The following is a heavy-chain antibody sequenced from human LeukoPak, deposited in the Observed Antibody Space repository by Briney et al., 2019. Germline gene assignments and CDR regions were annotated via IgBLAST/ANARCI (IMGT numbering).Heavy chain of an antibody. D-gene: IGHD3-22*01. V-gene: IGHV4-59*08. CDR3: ARRKDSSRWNGRDNWLDP. J-gene: IGHJ5*02. CDR1: GDSIRNYY. Sequence: SETLSLTCTVCGDSIRNYYWNWIRQPPGKGLEWIGYIDYSGRTLYNPSLESRVTISRDTSKTQFSLKLSSVTAADTAVYYCARRKDSSRWNGRDNWLDPWGQGTLVTVSS. CDR2: IDYSGRT.